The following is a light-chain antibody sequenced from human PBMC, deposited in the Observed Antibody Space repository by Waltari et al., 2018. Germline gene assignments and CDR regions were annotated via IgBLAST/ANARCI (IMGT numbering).Light chain of an antibody. CDR1: QSVSSY. CDR3: QQRGNLSPSLT. V-gene: IGKV3-11*01. J-gene: IGKJ4*01. CDR2: YLS. Sequence: EIVLTQSPATLSLSPGERATLSCRASQSVSSYLSWYQQKPGKTPRLLIYYLSTRATVIQARFSGRGSATDFTLPISSLEPADFAVYYCQQRGNLSPSLTFGGGSKVEIK.